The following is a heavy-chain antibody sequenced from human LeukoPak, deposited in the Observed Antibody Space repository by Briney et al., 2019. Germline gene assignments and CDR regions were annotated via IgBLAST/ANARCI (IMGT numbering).Heavy chain of an antibody. CDR1: GGTFSSYA. Sequence: SVKVSCKASGGTFSSYAISWVRQAPGQGLEWMGGIIPIFGTANYAQKVQGRVTITTDESASTAYMELSSLRSEGTAVYYCARDGGGSAFDYWGQGTLVTVSS. D-gene: IGHD2-15*01. CDR2: IIPIFGTA. V-gene: IGHV1-69*05. CDR3: ARDGGGSAFDY. J-gene: IGHJ4*02.